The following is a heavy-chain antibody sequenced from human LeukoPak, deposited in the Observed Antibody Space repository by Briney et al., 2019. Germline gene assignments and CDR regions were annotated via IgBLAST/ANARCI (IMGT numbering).Heavy chain of an antibody. V-gene: IGHV3-30*02. Sequence: GGSLRLSCAASGFTFSSYGMHWVRQAPGKGLEWVAFTRYDGSNKYYADSVKGRFTISRDNSKNTLYLQMNSLRAEDTAVYYCAKVYSSSSNENYFDYWGRGTLVTVSS. D-gene: IGHD6-6*01. CDR1: GFTFSSYG. CDR2: TRYDGSNK. J-gene: IGHJ4*02. CDR3: AKVYSSSSNENYFDY.